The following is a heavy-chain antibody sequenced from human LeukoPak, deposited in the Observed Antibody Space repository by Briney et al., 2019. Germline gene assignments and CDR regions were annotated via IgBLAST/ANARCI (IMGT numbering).Heavy chain of an antibody. CDR3: ASEYREDHSGSQYFQH. V-gene: IGHV3-30*04. J-gene: IGHJ1*01. CDR1: GFTFSSYA. Sequence: GGSLRLSCAASGFTFSSYAMHWVRQAPGKGLEWVALISYDGSNKYYADSVKGRFTVSRGNSKNTLYLQMNSLRVEDTAVYYCASEYREDHSGSQYFQHWGQGTLVTVSS. D-gene: IGHD6-19*01. CDR2: ISYDGSNK.